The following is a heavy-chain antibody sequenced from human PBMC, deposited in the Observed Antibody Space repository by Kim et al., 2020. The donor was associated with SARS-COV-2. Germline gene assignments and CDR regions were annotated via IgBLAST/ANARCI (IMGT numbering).Heavy chain of an antibody. J-gene: IGHJ4*02. CDR3: ARIPDLGYCSSTSCYDFDY. V-gene: IGHV4-31*02. Sequence: SRVTTSVDTSKNQFSLKLSSVTAADTAVYYCARIPDLGYCSSTSCYDFDYWGQGTLVTVSS. D-gene: IGHD2-2*01.